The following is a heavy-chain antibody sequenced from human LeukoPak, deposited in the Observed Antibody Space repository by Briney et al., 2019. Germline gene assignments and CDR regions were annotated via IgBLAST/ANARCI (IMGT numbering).Heavy chain of an antibody. Sequence: GGSLRLSCAAAGLTFSDYYMSWIRQAPGKGLEWGSYITSSSSYTNYADSVKGRFTISRDNAKTSLYLQMNRLRAEDTAVYYCARNLGSDYYYGMDVWGQGTTVTVSS. D-gene: IGHD3-16*01. CDR3: ARNLGSDYYYGMDV. V-gene: IGHV3-11*03. CDR2: ITSSSSYT. CDR1: GLTFSDYY. J-gene: IGHJ6*02.